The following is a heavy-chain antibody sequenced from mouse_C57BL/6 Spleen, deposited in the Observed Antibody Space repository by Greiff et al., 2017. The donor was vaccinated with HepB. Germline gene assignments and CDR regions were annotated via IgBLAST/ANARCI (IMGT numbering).Heavy chain of an antibody. CDR2: IDPENGDT. V-gene: IGHV14-4*01. CDR1: GFNIKDDY. J-gene: IGHJ2*01. D-gene: IGHD2-2*01. Sequence: VQLQQSGAELVRPGASVKLSCTASGFNIKDDYMHWVKQRPEQGLEWIGWIDPENGDTEYASKFQGKATITADTSSNTAYLQLSSLTSEDTAVYYCTLYGYDYWGQGTTLTVSS. CDR3: TLYGYDY.